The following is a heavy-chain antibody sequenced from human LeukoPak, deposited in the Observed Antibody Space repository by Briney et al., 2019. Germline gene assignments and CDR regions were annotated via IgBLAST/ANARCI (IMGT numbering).Heavy chain of an antibody. CDR2: INPNSGGP. CDR1: GYTFTAHF. Sequence: ASVKVSCKASGYTFTAHFLHWVRQAPGQGLEWMGWINPNSGGPIYAQKFHGRVTMTTDTSITTAYMELTGLKSDDTAVYYCARDMGYTYGYCLYHYGMDLWGQGTTVTVSS. D-gene: IGHD5-18*01. CDR3: ARDMGYTYGYCLYHYGMDL. J-gene: IGHJ6*02. V-gene: IGHV1-2*02.